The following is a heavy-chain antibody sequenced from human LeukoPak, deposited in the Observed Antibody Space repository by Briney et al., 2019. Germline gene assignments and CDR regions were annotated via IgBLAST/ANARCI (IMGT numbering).Heavy chain of an antibody. V-gene: IGHV3-7*01. CDR3: AKVDSRGSGNFDY. Sequence: ETLSLTCAVYGGSFSGYYWSWVRQAPGRGLEWVANIRYDGSEKHYVDSVKGRFTISRDNSKNTLYLQMNSLRAEDTAVYYCAKVDSRGSGNFDYWGQGTLVTVSS. CDR2: IRYDGSEK. D-gene: IGHD3-22*01. J-gene: IGHJ4*02. CDR1: GGSFSGYY.